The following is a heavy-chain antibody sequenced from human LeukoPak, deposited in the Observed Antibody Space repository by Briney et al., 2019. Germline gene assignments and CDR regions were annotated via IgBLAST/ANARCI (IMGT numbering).Heavy chain of an antibody. Sequence: GGSLRLSCAASGFTFSSYAMSWVRQAPGKGLEWVSAISGSGGSTYYADSVKGRFTISRDNSKNTLYLQMNSLRAEDTAVYYCAKSDFWSGYYTGGYYWGQGTLVTVSS. V-gene: IGHV3-23*01. CDR3: AKSDFWSGYYTGGYY. CDR1: GFTFSSYA. CDR2: ISGSGGST. D-gene: IGHD3-3*01. J-gene: IGHJ4*02.